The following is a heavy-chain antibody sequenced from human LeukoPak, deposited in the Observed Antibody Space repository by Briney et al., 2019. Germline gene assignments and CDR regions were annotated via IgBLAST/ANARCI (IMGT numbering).Heavy chain of an antibody. V-gene: IGHV3-23*01. Sequence: GGSLRLSCAASGFTFSSYAMSWVRQAPGKGLEWVSAISGSGGSTYYADSVKGRFTISRDNSKNTLYLQMNSLRAEDTAVYYCAKSHRLLWFGETYHWFDPWGQGTLVTVSS. J-gene: IGHJ5*02. D-gene: IGHD3-10*01. CDR3: AKSHRLLWFGETYHWFDP. CDR2: ISGSGGST. CDR1: GFTFSSYA.